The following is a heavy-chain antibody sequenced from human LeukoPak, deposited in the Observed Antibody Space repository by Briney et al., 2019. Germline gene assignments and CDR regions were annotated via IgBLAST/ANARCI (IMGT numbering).Heavy chain of an antibody. CDR2: ISGSGENT. CDR3: AKTVSGSYSYQGGDY. J-gene: IGHJ4*02. D-gene: IGHD3-16*02. Sequence: GGSLRLSCAASGFTFSSFGMHWVRQAPGEGLEWVSAISGSGENTNYADSVKGRFTMSRDNSRNMLYLQMNSLRDEDTAKYYCAKTVSGSYSYQGGDYWGQGTLVTVSS. V-gene: IGHV3-23*01. CDR1: GFTFSSFG.